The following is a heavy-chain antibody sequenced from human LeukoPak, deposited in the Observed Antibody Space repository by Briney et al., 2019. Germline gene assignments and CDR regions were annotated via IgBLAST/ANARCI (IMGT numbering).Heavy chain of an antibody. CDR2: IYHSGST. D-gene: IGHD7-27*01. Sequence: PSETLSLTCAVYGGSFSGYYWSWIRQPPGKGLEWIGEIYHSGSTNYNPSLKSRVTISVDTSKNQFSLKLSSVTAADTAVYYCATSMGIRVHNWFDPWGQGTLVTVSS. V-gene: IGHV4-34*01. CDR1: GGSFSGYY. J-gene: IGHJ5*02. CDR3: ATSMGIRVHNWFDP.